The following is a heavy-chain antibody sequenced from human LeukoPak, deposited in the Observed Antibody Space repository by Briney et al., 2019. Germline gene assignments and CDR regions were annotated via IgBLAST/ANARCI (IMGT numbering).Heavy chain of an antibody. J-gene: IGHJ4*02. Sequence: PGGSLRLSCAASGFTFNNAWMNWVRQAPGEGLEWVGRIKSKNVGGTTDYAAPVKGRFTISRDNAKNTLFLQMSSLRAEDTAVYYCARGDAYALNYWGQGTLVTVSS. CDR1: GFTFNNAW. CDR3: ARGDAYALNY. CDR2: IKSKNVGGTT. D-gene: IGHD2-2*01. V-gene: IGHV3-15*05.